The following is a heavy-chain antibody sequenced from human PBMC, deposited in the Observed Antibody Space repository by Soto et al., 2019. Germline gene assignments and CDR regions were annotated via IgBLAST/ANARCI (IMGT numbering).Heavy chain of an antibody. Sequence: ASVKVSCKASGYTFTTYDINWVRQATGQGLEWMGWMSPNSGNTGYAQKFQGRVTMTRDTSISTAYMELSSLRSDDTAVYYCARQWELSGYYYGMDVWGQGTTVPVPS. CDR1: GYTFTTYD. CDR3: ARQWELSGYYYGMDV. D-gene: IGHD1-26*01. CDR2: MSPNSGNT. J-gene: IGHJ6*02. V-gene: IGHV1-8*01.